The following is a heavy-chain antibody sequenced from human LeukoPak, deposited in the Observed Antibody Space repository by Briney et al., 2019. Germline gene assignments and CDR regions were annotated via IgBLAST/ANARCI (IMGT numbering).Heavy chain of an antibody. Sequence: SETLSLTCAVSGGSISSYYWSWIRQPPGKGLEWIGYIYYSGSTNYKPSLKSRVTISVETSKNQFSLKLRSVTAADTAVYYCARVTGYMIEDYFDYWGQGTLVTVSS. CDR3: ARVTGYMIEDYFDY. V-gene: IGHV4-59*01. CDR1: GGSISSYY. J-gene: IGHJ4*02. D-gene: IGHD3-22*01. CDR2: IYYSGST.